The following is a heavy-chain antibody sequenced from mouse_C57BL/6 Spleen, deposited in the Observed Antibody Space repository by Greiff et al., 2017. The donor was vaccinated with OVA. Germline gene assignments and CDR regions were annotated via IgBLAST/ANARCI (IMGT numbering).Heavy chain of an antibody. Sequence: EVQLVESGGGLVKPGGSLKLSCAASGFTFSDYGMHWVRQAPEKGLEWVAYISSGSSTIYYADTVKGRFTISRDNAKNTLFLQMTSLRSEDTAMYYCARPYYYGSSLYYYAMDYWGQGTSVTVSS. CDR2: ISSGSSTI. D-gene: IGHD1-1*01. CDR1: GFTFSDYG. V-gene: IGHV5-17*01. CDR3: ARPYYYGSSLYYYAMDY. J-gene: IGHJ4*01.